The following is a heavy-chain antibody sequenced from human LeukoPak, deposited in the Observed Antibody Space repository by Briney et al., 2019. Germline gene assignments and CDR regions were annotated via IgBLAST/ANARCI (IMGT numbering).Heavy chain of an antibody. CDR3: TRDGGSFCDFDY. CDR1: GFSFRNYA. D-gene: IGHD1-26*01. Sequence: GGSLRLSCVASGFSFRNYAIHWVRQAPGKGLEYVSVINTDGRITYYADSVKGRFTISRDNSKNTVYLQMGSLRGEDMAVYYCTRDGGSFCDFDYWGQGALVTVSS. CDR2: INTDGRIT. J-gene: IGHJ4*02. V-gene: IGHV3-64*02.